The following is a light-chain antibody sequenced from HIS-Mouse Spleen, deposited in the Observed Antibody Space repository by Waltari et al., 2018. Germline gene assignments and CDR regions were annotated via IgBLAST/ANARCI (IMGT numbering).Light chain of an antibody. Sequence: QSVLTQPPSVSAAPGQKVTIPCSGSSPNIGNNYVSWYQQLPGTAPNLLIYDNNKRPSGIPDRFSGSKSGTSATLGITGLQTGDEADYYCGTWDSSLSAWVFGGGTKLTVL. CDR2: DNN. J-gene: IGLJ3*02. V-gene: IGLV1-51*01. CDR3: GTWDSSLSAWV. CDR1: SPNIGNNY.